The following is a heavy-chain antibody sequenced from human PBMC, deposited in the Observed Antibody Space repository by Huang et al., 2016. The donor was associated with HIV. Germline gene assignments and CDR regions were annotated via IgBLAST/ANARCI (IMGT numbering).Heavy chain of an antibody. CDR1: GFTLSGYA. CDR2: IRSKINGYAT. J-gene: IGHJ3*02. V-gene: IGHV3-73*02. D-gene: IGHD3-22*01. Sequence: EVQLVESGGGLVQPGGSLKLSCAASGFTLSGYAMHWVRQACGRGLQVVGRIRSKINGYATVYSASVKGRFTISRDDSKNTAYLQMNSLKTEDTAVYYCSRHPFDYYDSTDTGALDIWGQGTMVTVSS. CDR3: SRHPFDYYDSTDTGALDI.